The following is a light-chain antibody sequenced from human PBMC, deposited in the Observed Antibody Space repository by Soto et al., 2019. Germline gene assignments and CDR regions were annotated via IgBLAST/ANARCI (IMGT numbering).Light chain of an antibody. CDR1: SSDVGGYNY. V-gene: IGLV2-14*01. CDR3: SSYIMRSSQV. CDR2: DVS. J-gene: IGLJ1*01. Sequence: QSVLTQPASVSGSPGQSITISCTGTSSDVGGYNYVSWYQQHPDKAPKLMIYDVSNRPSGVSNRFSGSKSGNTASLTISGLQAEDEADYYSSSYIMRSSQVFGTGTKVTVL.